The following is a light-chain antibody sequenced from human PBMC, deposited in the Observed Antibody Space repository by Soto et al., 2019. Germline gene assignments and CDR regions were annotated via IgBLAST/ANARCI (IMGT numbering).Light chain of an antibody. CDR2: SAS. V-gene: IGKV3-15*01. CDR1: QSIDTN. Sequence: ETVMTQSPATLSVSPGERATLSCSASQSIDTNLAWYQHKPGQTPRLLIYSASTRATGVPSRFSGSGSGTEFTLTISSLQSEDFAVYYCQQYNNWPPWTFGQGTMVEVK. J-gene: IGKJ1*01. CDR3: QQYNNWPPWT.